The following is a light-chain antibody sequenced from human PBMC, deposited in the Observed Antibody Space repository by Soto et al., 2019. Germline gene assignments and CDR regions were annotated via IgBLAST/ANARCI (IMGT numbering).Light chain of an antibody. Sequence: EIVLTQSPVTLSLSPGERATLSCRASASVSRSLAWYQQKPGQAPRLVVYDASKRATGIPARFSGSGSGTDFTLTIRSLGREDFAVFFCQHRGNWPLTFGGGTKVEIK. CDR3: QHRGNWPLT. CDR2: DAS. V-gene: IGKV3-11*01. J-gene: IGKJ4*01. CDR1: ASVSRS.